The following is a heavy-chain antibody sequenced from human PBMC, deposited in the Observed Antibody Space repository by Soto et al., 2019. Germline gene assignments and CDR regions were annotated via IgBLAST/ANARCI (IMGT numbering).Heavy chain of an antibody. CDR3: ARSYDFWSGYSDNWFDP. Sequence: GSVKVYFKVCGYPLTELSMHLVRRAPGKGLEWIGGFDPEDGETIYAQKFQGRVTMTEDTSTDTAYMELRSLRSEDTAVYYCARSYDFWSGYSDNWFDPWGQGTMVTVSS. CDR1: GYPLTELS. V-gene: IGHV1-24*01. CDR2: FDPEDGET. J-gene: IGHJ5*02. D-gene: IGHD3-3*01.